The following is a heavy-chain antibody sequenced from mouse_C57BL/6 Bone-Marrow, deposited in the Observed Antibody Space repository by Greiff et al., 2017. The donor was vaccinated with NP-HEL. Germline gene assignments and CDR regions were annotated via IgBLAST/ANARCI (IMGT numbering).Heavy chain of an antibody. CDR1: GYTFTSYG. D-gene: IGHD2-3*01. CDR2: IYPRSGNT. Sequence: VQLQQSGAELARPGASVKLSCKASGYTFTSYGISWVKQRTGQGLEWIGEIYPRSGNTYYNEKFKGKATLTADKSSRTAYMELRSLTSEDSAVYFCARSYDGYLFAYWGQGTLVTVSA. V-gene: IGHV1-81*01. J-gene: IGHJ3*01. CDR3: ARSYDGYLFAY.